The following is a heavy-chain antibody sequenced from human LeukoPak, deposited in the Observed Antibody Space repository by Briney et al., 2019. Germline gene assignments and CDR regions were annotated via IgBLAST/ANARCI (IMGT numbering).Heavy chain of an antibody. D-gene: IGHD2-15*01. CDR1: GGSFSGYY. Sequence: PSETLSLTCDVYGGSFSGYYWSWLRQPPGKGLEWIGEINHSGSTNYNPSLTSRVTISVDTSKNQFSLKLSSVTAADTDVYYGARRVVVVAATLSNCFDPWGQGTLVTVSS. J-gene: IGHJ5*02. CDR3: ARRVVVVAATLSNCFDP. CDR2: INHSGST. V-gene: IGHV4-34*01.